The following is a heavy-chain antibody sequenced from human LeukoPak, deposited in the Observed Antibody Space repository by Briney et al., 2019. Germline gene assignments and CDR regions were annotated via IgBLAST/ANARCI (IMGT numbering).Heavy chain of an antibody. CDR2: ISVSGGDT. J-gene: IGHJ4*02. D-gene: IGHD6-19*01. Sequence: GGSLTLSCAASGFSFRSYAIYWVRPAPGKGLAGVSGISVSGGDTYFGDSLKGRFTISRDNSKNTVFLQMDSLRAEDTAVYYCAKTTAGYSSGRYPGWPIDYWGRGAQVTVSS. V-gene: IGHV3-23*01. CDR3: AKTTAGYSSGRYPGWPIDY. CDR1: GFSFRSYA.